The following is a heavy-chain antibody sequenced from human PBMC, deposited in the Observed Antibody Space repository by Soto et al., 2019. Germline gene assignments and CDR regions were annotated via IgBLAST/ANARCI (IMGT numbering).Heavy chain of an antibody. J-gene: IGHJ5*02. Sequence: KISETPSLTCTVSGGSISSYYWSWIRQPPGKGLEWIGYIYYSGSTNYNPSLKSRVTISVDTSKNQFSLKLSSVTAADTAVYYCARNIVAIPSGSRWFDPWGQGTLVTVSS. V-gene: IGHV4-59*01. D-gene: IGHD5-12*01. CDR1: GGSISSYY. CDR3: ARNIVAIPSGSRWFDP. CDR2: IYYSGST.